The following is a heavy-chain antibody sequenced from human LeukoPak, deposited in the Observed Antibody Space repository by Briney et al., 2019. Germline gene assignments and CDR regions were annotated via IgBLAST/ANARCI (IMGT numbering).Heavy chain of an antibody. Sequence: PSETLSLTCAVYGGSFSGYYWSWIRQPPGKGLEWIGEINHSGSTNYNPSLKSRVTISVDTSKNQFSLKLSSVTAADTAVYYCARRAQWLVGIGFYYYMDVWGKGTTVTISS. D-gene: IGHD6-19*01. V-gene: IGHV4-34*01. CDR2: INHSGST. CDR1: GGSFSGYY. J-gene: IGHJ6*03. CDR3: ARRAQWLVGIGFYYYMDV.